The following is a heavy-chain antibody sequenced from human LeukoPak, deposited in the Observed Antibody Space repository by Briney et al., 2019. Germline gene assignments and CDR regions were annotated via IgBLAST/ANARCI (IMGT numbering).Heavy chain of an antibody. Sequence: GGSLRLSCAAPGFTFSDYYMSWIRQAPGKGLEWVSYISSSSSYTNYADSVKGRFTISRDNAKNSLYLQMNSLRAEDTAVYYCARDSSGSSDGMDVWGQGTTVTVSS. CDR3: ARDSSGSSDGMDV. J-gene: IGHJ6*02. CDR2: ISSSSSYT. V-gene: IGHV3-11*06. D-gene: IGHD6-19*01. CDR1: GFTFSDYY.